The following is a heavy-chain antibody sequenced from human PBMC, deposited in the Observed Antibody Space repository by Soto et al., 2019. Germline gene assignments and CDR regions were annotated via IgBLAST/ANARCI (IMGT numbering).Heavy chain of an antibody. V-gene: IGHV1-24*01. CDR3: ARGVGSGSYYNQYNWFDP. D-gene: IGHD3-10*01. J-gene: IGHJ5*02. CDR2: FDPEDGET. Sequence: QVQLVQSGAEVKKPGASVKVSCKVSGYTLTELSMHWVRQAPGKGLEWMGGFDPEDGETIYAQKFQGRVTMTEDTSTDTAYMELSSLRSEDTAVYYCARGVGSGSYYNQYNWFDPWGQGTLVTVSS. CDR1: GYTLTELS.